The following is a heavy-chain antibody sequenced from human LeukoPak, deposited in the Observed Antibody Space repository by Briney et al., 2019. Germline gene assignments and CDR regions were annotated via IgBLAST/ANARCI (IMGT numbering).Heavy chain of an antibody. CDR3: ARGSGSYYYNNWFDP. J-gene: IGHJ5*02. Sequence: GGSLRLSCAASGFTFSSYGMHWVRQAPGKGLEYVSAISSNGGSTYYANSVKGRFTISRDNSKNTLYLQMGSLRAEDMAVYYCARGSGSYYYNNWFDPWGQGTLVTVSS. D-gene: IGHD1-26*01. CDR1: GFTFSSYG. CDR2: ISSNGGST. V-gene: IGHV3-64*01.